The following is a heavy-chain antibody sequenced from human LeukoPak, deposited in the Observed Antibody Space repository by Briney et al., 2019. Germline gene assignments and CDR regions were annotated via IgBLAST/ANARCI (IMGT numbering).Heavy chain of an antibody. CDR3: ARILRITIFGVVPAPLDV. Sequence: PSETLSLTCAVYGGSFSGYYWSWIRQPPGKGLEWIGEINHSGSTNYNPSLKSRVTISVDTSKNQFSLKLSSVTAADTAVYYCARILRITIFGVVPAPLDVWGKGNTVTVSS. D-gene: IGHD3-3*01. CDR1: GGSFSGYY. V-gene: IGHV4-34*01. J-gene: IGHJ6*04. CDR2: INHSGST.